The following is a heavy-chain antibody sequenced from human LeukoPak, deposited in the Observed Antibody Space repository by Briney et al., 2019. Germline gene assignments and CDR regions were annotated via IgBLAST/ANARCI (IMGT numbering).Heavy chain of an antibody. CDR2: ISYDGSNK. CDR1: GFTFSSYA. J-gene: IGHJ5*02. D-gene: IGHD4-17*01. CDR3: AGDIDQGDYIKFDP. Sequence: GRSLRLSCAASGFTFSSYAMHWVRQAPGKGLEWVAVISYDGSNKYYADSVKGRFTISRGNSKNTLYLQMNSLRAEDTAVYYCAGDIDQGDYIKFDPWGQGTLVTVSS. V-gene: IGHV3-30-3*01.